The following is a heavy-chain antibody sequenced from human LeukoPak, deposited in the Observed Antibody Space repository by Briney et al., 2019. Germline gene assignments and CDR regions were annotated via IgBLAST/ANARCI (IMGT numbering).Heavy chain of an antibody. V-gene: IGHV3-23*01. Sequence: GGSLRLSCAASGFIFSSYAMSWVRQAPGKGLEWVSAISGSGGSTYYADSVKGRFTISRDNSKNTLYLQMNSLRAEDTAVYYCAKIIHDFWSGYLVNWGQGTLVTVSS. J-gene: IGHJ4*02. CDR3: AKIIHDFWSGYLVN. CDR2: ISGSGGST. CDR1: GFIFSSYA. D-gene: IGHD3-3*01.